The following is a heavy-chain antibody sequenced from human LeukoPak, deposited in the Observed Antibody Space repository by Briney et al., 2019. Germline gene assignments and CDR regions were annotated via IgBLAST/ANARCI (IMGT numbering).Heavy chain of an antibody. Sequence: PGGSLRLSCAASGFTFSNAWMSWVRQAPGKGLEWVSAISGSGGSTYYADSVKGRFTISRDNSKNTLYLQMNSLRAEDTAVYYCARDTCSGGSCYDGYYGMDVWGQGTTVTVSS. V-gene: IGHV3-23*01. CDR1: GFTFSNAW. CDR3: ARDTCSGGSCYDGYYGMDV. D-gene: IGHD2-15*01. J-gene: IGHJ6*02. CDR2: ISGSGGST.